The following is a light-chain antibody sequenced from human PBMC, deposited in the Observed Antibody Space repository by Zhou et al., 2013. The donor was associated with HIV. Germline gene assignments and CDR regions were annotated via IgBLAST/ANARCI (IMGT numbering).Light chain of an antibody. CDR1: QSISNY. V-gene: IGKV1-39*01. J-gene: IGKJ1*01. Sequence: DIQMAQSPSSLSASVGDRVTITCRASQSISNYLNWYQQKPGKAPKLLIYTASNLQSGVPSRFSGGGSGTDFTLTISNLQPEDFATYYCQQSYSFPRTFGQGTKVEI. CDR3: QQSYSFPRT. CDR2: TAS.